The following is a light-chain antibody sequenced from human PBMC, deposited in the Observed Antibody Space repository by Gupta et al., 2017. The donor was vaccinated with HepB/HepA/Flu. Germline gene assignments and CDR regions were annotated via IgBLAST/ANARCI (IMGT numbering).Light chain of an antibody. CDR2: GAS. Sequence: EIVLTQSPGTLSLSPGERATLSCRASQSFTRGYLAWYQQKPGQAPRLLIYGASSRAAGIPDRFSGSESGTDFTLTINRREPEDFAVYYCQHYDDSIPLSFGGGTKVEMK. CDR3: QHYDDSIPLS. J-gene: IGKJ4*01. V-gene: IGKV3-20*01. CDR1: QSFTRGY.